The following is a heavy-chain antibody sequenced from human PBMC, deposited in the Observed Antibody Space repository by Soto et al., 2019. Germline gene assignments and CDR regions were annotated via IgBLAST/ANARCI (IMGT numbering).Heavy chain of an antibody. Sequence: SETLSLTCAVYGGSFSGYYWSWIRQPPGKGLEWIGEINHSGSTNYNPSLKSRVTISVDTSKNQFSLKLSSVTAADTAVYYCARSKSPGESGEGLDYWGQGTLVTVSS. CDR2: INHSGST. D-gene: IGHD3-10*01. J-gene: IGHJ4*02. V-gene: IGHV4-34*01. CDR1: GGSFSGYY. CDR3: ARSKSPGESGEGLDY.